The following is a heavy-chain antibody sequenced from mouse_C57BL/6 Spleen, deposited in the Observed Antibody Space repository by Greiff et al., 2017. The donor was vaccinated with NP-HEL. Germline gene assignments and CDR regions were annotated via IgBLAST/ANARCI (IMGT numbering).Heavy chain of an antibody. J-gene: IGHJ2*01. CDR2: ISAGGGNT. CDR1: GFTFTSYT. Sequence: EVQLLQSGAGLVKPGASVKLSCAASGFTFTSYTMSWVSQTPEQSLEWIGTISAGGGNTYYPEKFKGRATMTGDKASNTAYLQLSSLTSEDTAVYYCARVGCCDYYDVDDWGQGTTLTVSS. V-gene: IGHV5-9*04. CDR3: ARVGCCDYYDVDD. D-gene: IGHD1-1*01.